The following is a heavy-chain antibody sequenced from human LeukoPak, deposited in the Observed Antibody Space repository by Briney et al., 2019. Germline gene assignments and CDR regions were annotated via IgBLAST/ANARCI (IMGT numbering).Heavy chain of an antibody. J-gene: IGHJ4*02. CDR2: IKQEGSEK. CDR1: GFTFSSFW. V-gene: IGHV3-7*01. CDR3: ARGFDLDF. D-gene: IGHD5-12*01. Sequence: PGGSLRLSCAASGFTFSSFWMSWVRQAPGKGLEWVANIKQEGSEKYYVGSVKGRFTISRDDARNSLYLQMNRLRAEDTSVDFCARGFDLDFWGQGTLVTVSS.